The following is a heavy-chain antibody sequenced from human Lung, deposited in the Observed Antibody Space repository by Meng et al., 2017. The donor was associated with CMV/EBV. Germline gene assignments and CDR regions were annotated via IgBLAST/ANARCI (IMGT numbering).Heavy chain of an antibody. D-gene: IGHD3-3*01. CDR1: GGSISTNNW. CDR3: ARDRGNYYDFWSGLFDP. Sequence: SETLSLXCAVSGGSISTNNWWSWVRQFPGKGLEWIGEIHHSGNTNYNPSLKSRVTISVDKSENQFSLKVNSVTAADTAVYYCARDRGNYYDFWSGLFDPWGQGNXVNGAS. J-gene: IGHJ5*02. CDR2: IHHSGNT. V-gene: IGHV4-4*02.